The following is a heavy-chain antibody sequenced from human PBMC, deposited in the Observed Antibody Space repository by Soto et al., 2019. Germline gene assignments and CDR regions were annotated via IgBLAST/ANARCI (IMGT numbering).Heavy chain of an antibody. D-gene: IGHD4-17*01. V-gene: IGHV1-69*01. CDR1: GGTFSSYA. J-gene: IGHJ4*02. CDR3: ASYPGRYGDYHYYFDY. Sequence: QVQLVQSGAEVKKPGSSVEVSCKASGGTFSSYAISWVRQAPGQGLEWMGGIIPIFGTANYAQKFQGRVTITADESTSTAYMELSSLRSEDTAVYYCASYPGRYGDYHYYFDYWGQGTLVTVSS. CDR2: IIPIFGTA.